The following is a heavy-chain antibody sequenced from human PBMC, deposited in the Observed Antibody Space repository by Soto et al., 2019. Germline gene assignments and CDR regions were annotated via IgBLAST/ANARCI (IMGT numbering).Heavy chain of an antibody. Sequence: QVQLLQSGAEVKKPGSSVRVSCHASGDTFTTHTITWVRQAPGQGLEWVGRIIPLLGLTDYAQKFQGRVVITADKSTSTAYMVLSRLTFEDTDLYYCARDQYITVPTCCGYADMWGTGKSVTVSS. CDR2: IIPLLGLT. V-gene: IGHV1-69*08. D-gene: IGHD3-22*01. CDR1: GDTFTTHT. CDR3: ARDQYITVPTCCGYADM. J-gene: IGHJ6*01.